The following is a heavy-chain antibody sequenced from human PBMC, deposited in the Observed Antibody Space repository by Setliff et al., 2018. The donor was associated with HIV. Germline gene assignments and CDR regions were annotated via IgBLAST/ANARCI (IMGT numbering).Heavy chain of an antibody. CDR3: ARDPAFGAFDI. J-gene: IGHJ3*02. V-gene: IGHV3-7*04. CDR2: MNRDGREK. Sequence: GGSLRLSCAASGFTFSSSWMTWVRQAPGRGLEYVAGMNRDGREKLYADSVKGRLSISRDNAKNSLYLQMSSLRTEDTAVYFCARDPAFGAFDIWGQGTMVTVSS. D-gene: IGHD3-10*01. CDR1: GFTFSSSW.